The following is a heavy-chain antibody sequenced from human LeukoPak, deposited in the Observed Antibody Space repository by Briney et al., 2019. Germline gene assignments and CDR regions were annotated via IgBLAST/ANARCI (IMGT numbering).Heavy chain of an antibody. D-gene: IGHD3-22*01. CDR3: ASSKDYYDSSGYLNPPAFDI. Sequence: SVKVSCKASGGTFSSYAISWVRQAPGQGLEWMGGIIPIFGTANYAQKFQGRVTITADKSTSTAYMELSSLRSEDTAVYYCASSKDYYDSSGYLNPPAFDIWGQGTMVTVSS. V-gene: IGHV1-69*06. J-gene: IGHJ3*02. CDR1: GGTFSSYA. CDR2: IIPIFGTA.